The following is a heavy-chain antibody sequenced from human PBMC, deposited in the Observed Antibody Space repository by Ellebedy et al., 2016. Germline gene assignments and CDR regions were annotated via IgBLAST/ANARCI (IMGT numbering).Heavy chain of an antibody. D-gene: IGHD6-19*01. J-gene: IGHJ2*01. Sequence: GSLRLSCAVYGGSFSGYYWSWIRQPPGKGLEWIGYIYYSGSTNYNPSLKSRVTISVDTSKNQFSLKLSSVTAADTAVYYCAREGVAVAGPGSSNWYFDLWGRGTLVTVSS. V-gene: IGHV4-59*01. CDR2: IYYSGST. CDR1: GGSFSGYY. CDR3: AREGVAVAGPGSSNWYFDL.